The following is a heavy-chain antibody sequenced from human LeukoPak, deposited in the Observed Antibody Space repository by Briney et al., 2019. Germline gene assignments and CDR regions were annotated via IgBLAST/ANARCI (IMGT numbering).Heavy chain of an antibody. CDR3: ARDLWFGELIDP. CDR1: GFTFSSYS. D-gene: IGHD3-10*01. V-gene: IGHV3-21*01. CDR2: ISSSSSYI. Sequence: GGSLRLSCAASGFTFSSYSMNWVRQAPGKGLEWVSSISSSSSYIYYADSVKGRFTISRDNAKNSLYLQMNSLRAEDTAVYYCARDLWFGELIDPWCQGTLVTVSS. J-gene: IGHJ5*02.